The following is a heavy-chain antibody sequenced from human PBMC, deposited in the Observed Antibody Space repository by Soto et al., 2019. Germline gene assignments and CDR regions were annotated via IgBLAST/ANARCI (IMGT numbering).Heavy chain of an antibody. J-gene: IGHJ6*03. V-gene: IGHV1-18*01. D-gene: IGHD6-13*01. CDR2: ISAYNGNT. CDR1: GYTFTSYG. Sequence: QVQLVQSGAEVKKPGASVKVSCKASGYTFTSYGISWVRQAPGQGLEWMGWISAYNGNTNYAQKLQGRVTMTTDTSASTAYMELRSLRSDDTAVYYCARVRLYSSSWYYYYYYMDVWGKGTTVTVSS. CDR3: ARVRLYSSSWYYYYYYMDV.